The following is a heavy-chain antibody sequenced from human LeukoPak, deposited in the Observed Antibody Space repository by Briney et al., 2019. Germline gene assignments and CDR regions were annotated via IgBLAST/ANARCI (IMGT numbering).Heavy chain of an antibody. D-gene: IGHD3-10*01. CDR3: ARGFSVDP. CDR2: INHSGST. Sequence: SETLSLTCAVYGGSFSGYYWSWIRQPPGKGLEWIGEINHSGSTNYNPSLQSRVTISIDTSKNQFSLKVKYVTAADTAVYYCARGFSVDPWGQGTLVTVSS. CDR1: GGSFSGYY. V-gene: IGHV4-34*01. J-gene: IGHJ5*02.